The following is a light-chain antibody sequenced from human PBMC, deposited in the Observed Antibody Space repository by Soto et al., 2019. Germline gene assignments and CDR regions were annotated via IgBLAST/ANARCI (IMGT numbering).Light chain of an antibody. V-gene: IGKV3-15*01. J-gene: IGKJ5*01. CDR1: QSVSGIY. Sequence: EIVLTQSPDTLSLSPGERATLSCRASQSVSGIYLAWYQQKPGQAPRLLIYGASTRAPGTPLRFSGSGSGIEFTLTISSLQSEDFALYYCQHYNNWPRSITFGQGTRLEIK. CDR2: GAS. CDR3: QHYNNWPRSIT.